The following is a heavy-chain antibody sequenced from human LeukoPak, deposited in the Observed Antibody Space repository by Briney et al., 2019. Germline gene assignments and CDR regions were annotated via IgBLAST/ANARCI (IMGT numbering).Heavy chain of an antibody. CDR2: IYPGDSAT. Sequence: IYPGDSATSYTPSFQGQVTISAAKSISTAYLQWSSLKASDTAMYYCARRSSSSWLYYFDYWGQGTLVTVSS. D-gene: IGHD6-13*01. J-gene: IGHJ4*02. CDR3: ARRSSSSWLYYFDY. V-gene: IGHV5-51*01.